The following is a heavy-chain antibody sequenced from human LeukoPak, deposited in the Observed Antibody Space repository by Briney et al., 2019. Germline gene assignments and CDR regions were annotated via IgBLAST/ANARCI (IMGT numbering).Heavy chain of an antibody. Sequence: GGSLRLSCSASGFTFSSYAMHWVRQAPGKGLEYVSAISSNGGSTYYADSVKGRFTISRDNSKNTLYPQMSSLRAEGTAVYYCVKVTYDYGDYELDYWGQGTLVTVSS. CDR3: VKVTYDYGDYELDY. D-gene: IGHD4-17*01. V-gene: IGHV3-64D*06. CDR1: GFTFSSYA. CDR2: ISSNGGST. J-gene: IGHJ4*02.